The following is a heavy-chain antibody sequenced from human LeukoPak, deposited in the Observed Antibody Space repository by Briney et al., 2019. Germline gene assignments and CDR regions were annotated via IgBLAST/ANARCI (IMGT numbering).Heavy chain of an antibody. CDR1: GGSISSGGYC. V-gene: IGHV4-30-2*01. CDR3: ARYANSPYYYYAMDV. CDR2: INLSGST. D-gene: IGHD4/OR15-4a*01. J-gene: IGHJ6*02. Sequence: SQTLSLTCAVSGGSISSGGYCWSWIRQPPGKGLNWIGYINLSGSTNYTPSLKSRVTISVETSKNQFSLKLSSVTAADTAVYYCARYANSPYYYYAMDVWGQGTTVTVSS.